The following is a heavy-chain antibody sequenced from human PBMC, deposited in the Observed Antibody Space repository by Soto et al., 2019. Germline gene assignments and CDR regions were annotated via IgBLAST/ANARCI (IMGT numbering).Heavy chain of an antibody. CDR1: GYTFTSYG. CDR2: VSAYNGNT. V-gene: IGHV1-18*01. J-gene: IGHJ4*02. Sequence: QVQLVQSGAEVKKPGASVKVSCKASGYTFTSYGISWVRQAPGQGLEWMGWVSAYNGNTNYAQKLQGRVTMTTDTATSTADMRLRSLRSDATAGYCFARGSSSSCHDNWGQGTLGTVSS. D-gene: IGHD6-13*01. CDR3: ARGSSSSCHDN.